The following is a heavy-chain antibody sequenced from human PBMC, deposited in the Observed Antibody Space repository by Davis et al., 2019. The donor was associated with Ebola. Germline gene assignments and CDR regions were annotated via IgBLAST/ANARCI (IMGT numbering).Heavy chain of an antibody. J-gene: IGHJ4*02. D-gene: IGHD6-13*01. V-gene: IGHV3-21*01. CDR1: GFTFSSYS. CDR3: ARGVAAAGKVTLTF. CDR2: ISSSSSYI. Sequence: GESPQIPCAASGFTFSSYSMNWVRQAPGKGLEWVSSISSSSSYIYYADSVKGRFTISRDNAKNSLYLQMNSLRAEDTAVYYCARGVAAAGKVTLTFWGQGTLVTVSS.